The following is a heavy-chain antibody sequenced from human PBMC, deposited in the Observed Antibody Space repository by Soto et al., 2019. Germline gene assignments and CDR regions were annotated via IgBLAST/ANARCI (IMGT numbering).Heavy chain of an antibody. D-gene: IGHD6-13*01. Sequence: SETLSLTCAVSSGSISSSNWWSWVRQPPGKGLEWIGEIYHSGSTNYNPSLKSRVTISVDKSKNQFSLKLSSVTAADTAVYYCASVTSRSSIAAAGSGTFDYWGQGTLVTVSS. CDR3: ASVTSRSSIAAAGSGTFDY. CDR1: SGSISSSNW. J-gene: IGHJ4*02. V-gene: IGHV4-4*02. CDR2: IYHSGST.